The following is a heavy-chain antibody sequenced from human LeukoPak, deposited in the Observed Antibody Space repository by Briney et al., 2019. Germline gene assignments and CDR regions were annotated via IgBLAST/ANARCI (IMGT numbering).Heavy chain of an antibody. CDR1: GFTFTSSA. Sequence: ASVRVSCKASGFTFTSSAVQWVRQARGQRLEWIGWIVVGSGNTNYAQKFQERVTITRDMSTSTAYMELSSLRSEDTAVYYCAADPPITGTTIWGQGTLVTVSS. CDR3: AADPPITGTTI. D-gene: IGHD1-7*01. V-gene: IGHV1-58*01. CDR2: IVVGSGNT. J-gene: IGHJ4*02.